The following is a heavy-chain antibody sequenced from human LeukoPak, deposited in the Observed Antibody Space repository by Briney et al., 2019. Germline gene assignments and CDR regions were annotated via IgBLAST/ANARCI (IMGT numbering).Heavy chain of an antibody. Sequence: PGGSLRLSCAASGFTFSSYGMHWVRQAPGKGLEWVAFIRYDGSNKYYADSVKGRFTISRDNSKNTLYLQMNSLRAEDTAVYYCAKGLTGGYSHGYGIDYWGQGTLVTVSS. D-gene: IGHD5-18*01. CDR2: IRYDGSNK. CDR3: AKGLTGGYSHGYGIDY. CDR1: GFTFSSYG. V-gene: IGHV3-30*02. J-gene: IGHJ4*02.